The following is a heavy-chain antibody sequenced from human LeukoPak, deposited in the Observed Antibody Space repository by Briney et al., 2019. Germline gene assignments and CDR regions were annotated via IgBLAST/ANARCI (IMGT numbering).Heavy chain of an antibody. CDR3: AREDRDCSSTSCEPLSNWFDP. CDR2: ISAYNGNT. Sequence: ASVKVSCKASGYTFTSYGISWVRQAPGQGLEWMGWISAYNGNTNYAQKLQGRVTMTTDTSTSTAYMELRSLRSDDTAVYYCAREDRDCSSTSCEPLSNWFDPWGQGTLVTVSS. D-gene: IGHD2-2*01. J-gene: IGHJ5*02. V-gene: IGHV1-18*01. CDR1: GYTFTSYG.